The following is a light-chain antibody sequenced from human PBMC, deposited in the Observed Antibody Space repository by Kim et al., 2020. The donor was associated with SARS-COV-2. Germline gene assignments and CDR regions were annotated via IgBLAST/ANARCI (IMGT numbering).Light chain of an antibody. CDR1: QTISSSF. J-gene: IGKJ1*01. V-gene: IGKV3-20*01. CDR2: GAS. CDR3: QYYGRSPWT. Sequence: EIVLTQSPGTLSLSPGERATLSCRVSQTISSSFLVWYQQKPGQTPRLLIYGASRRATGIPDRFSGSGSGTAFTLTINRLEPEDFAVYYCQYYGRSPWTFGPGTKVDIK.